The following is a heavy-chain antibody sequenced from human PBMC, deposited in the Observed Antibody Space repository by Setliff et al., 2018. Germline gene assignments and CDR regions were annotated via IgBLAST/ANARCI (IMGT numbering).Heavy chain of an antibody. CDR2: ISSSGSTI. CDR1: GDSISSSSYY. CDR3: ARDGGEY. V-gene: IGHV3-11*04. Sequence: LSLTCTVSGDSISSSSYYWGWIRQPPGKGLEWVSYISSSGSTIYYADSVKGRFTISRDNAKNSLYLQMNSLRDEDTAVYYCARDGGEYWGQGTLVTVSS. D-gene: IGHD3-16*01. J-gene: IGHJ4*02.